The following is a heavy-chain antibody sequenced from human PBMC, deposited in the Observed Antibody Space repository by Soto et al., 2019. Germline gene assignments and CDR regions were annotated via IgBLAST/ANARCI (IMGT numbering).Heavy chain of an antibody. Sequence: EVQLVESGGGLVQPGGSLRLSCAASGFTFSSYDMHWVRQATGKGLEWVSAIGTAGDTYYPGSVKGRFTISRENAKNSLYLQMNSLRAEDTAVYYSAGRGFDWLYLDYWGQGTLVTVSS. J-gene: IGHJ4*02. D-gene: IGHD3-9*01. CDR1: GFTFSSYD. V-gene: IGHV3-13*01. CDR3: AGRGFDWLYLDY. CDR2: IGTAGDT.